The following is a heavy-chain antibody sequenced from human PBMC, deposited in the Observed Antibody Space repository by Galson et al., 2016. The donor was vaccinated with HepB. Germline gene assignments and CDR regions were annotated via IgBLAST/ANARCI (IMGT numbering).Heavy chain of an antibody. J-gene: IGHJ4*02. CDR1: GFTFVNYV. CDR2: TTSGATT. CDR3: ARSDYFGSGNYEF. D-gene: IGHD3-10*01. V-gene: IGHV3-23*01. Sequence: SLRLSCAASGFTFVNYVMNWVRQAPGKGLEWVSLTTSGATTYYEDAAKGRFTIFRDNSKNTLSLQMTRLRVEDTALYFCARSDYFGSGNYEFWGQGSLVIVSS.